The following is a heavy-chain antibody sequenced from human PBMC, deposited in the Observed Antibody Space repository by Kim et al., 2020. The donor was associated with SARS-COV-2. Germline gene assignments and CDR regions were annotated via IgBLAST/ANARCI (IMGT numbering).Heavy chain of an antibody. D-gene: IGHD6-13*01. Sequence: GGSLRLSCAASGFTFNTYAMHWVRQAPGKGLEWVAVISYDGSNKYYADSVKGRFTISRDNSKNTLYLQMSSLRAEDTAVYYCARGLQLVAVYWGQGTLVTVSS. V-gene: IGHV3-30-3*01. J-gene: IGHJ4*02. CDR1: GFTFNTYA. CDR2: ISYDGSNK. CDR3: ARGLQLVAVY.